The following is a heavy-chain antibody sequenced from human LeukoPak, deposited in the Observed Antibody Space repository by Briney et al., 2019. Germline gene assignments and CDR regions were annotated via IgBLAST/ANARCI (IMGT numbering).Heavy chain of an antibody. CDR3: ARVRSGNFDYYGMDV. J-gene: IGHJ6*02. V-gene: IGHV1-18*01. CDR2: ISAYNANT. CDR1: GYTFTTYG. D-gene: IGHD3-10*01. Sequence: ASVKVSCKASGYTFTTYGISWVRQAPGQGLEWMGWISAYNANTNYAQKLQGRVTVTTDTSTTTAYMELRSLSSDDTALYYCARVRSGNFDYYGMDVWGQGTTVTVSS.